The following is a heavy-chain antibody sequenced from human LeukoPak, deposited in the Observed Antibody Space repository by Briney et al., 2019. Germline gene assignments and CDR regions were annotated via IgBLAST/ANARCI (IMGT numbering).Heavy chain of an antibody. Sequence: SETLSLTCAVYGGSFSGYYWSWIRQPPGKGLEWIGYIYYSGSTNYNPSLKSRVTISVDTSKNQFSLKLSSVTAADTAVYYCARQGYSSSWYLKGNWFDPWGQGTLVTVSS. CDR1: GGSFSGYY. J-gene: IGHJ5*02. D-gene: IGHD6-13*01. CDR2: IYYSGST. V-gene: IGHV4-59*08. CDR3: ARQGYSSSWYLKGNWFDP.